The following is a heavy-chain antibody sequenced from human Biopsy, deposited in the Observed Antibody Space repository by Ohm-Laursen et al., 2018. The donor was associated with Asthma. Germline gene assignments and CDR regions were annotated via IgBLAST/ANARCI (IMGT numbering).Heavy chain of an antibody. CDR2: IHTNTGNP. CDR1: GYNFIRHS. V-gene: IGHV7-4-1*02. CDR3: ARVQRDFSTGYFTFDN. Sequence: SVKVSCKASGYNFIRHSLSWVRQAPGQGPEWMGWIHTNTGNPTYAHGFTGRYVFSLDTPVSTAYLQISRLKSEDTAVYYCARVQRDFSTGYFTFDNWGQGTLVTVSS. J-gene: IGHJ4*02. D-gene: IGHD3/OR15-3a*01.